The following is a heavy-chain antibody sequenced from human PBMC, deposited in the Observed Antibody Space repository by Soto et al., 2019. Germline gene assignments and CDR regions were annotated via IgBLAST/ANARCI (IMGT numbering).Heavy chain of an antibody. CDR2: ISAYNGNT. V-gene: IGHV1-18*01. Sequence: ASVRVSCKASGYTFTSYGISWVRQAPGQGLEWMGWISAYNGNTNYAQKLQGRVTMTTDTSTSTAYMELRSLRSDDTAVYYCARVVIAARSRYYYYRDGWRKGTTVTVSS. CDR1: GYTFTSYG. D-gene: IGHD6-13*01. J-gene: IGHJ6*03. CDR3: ARVVIAARSRYYYYRDG.